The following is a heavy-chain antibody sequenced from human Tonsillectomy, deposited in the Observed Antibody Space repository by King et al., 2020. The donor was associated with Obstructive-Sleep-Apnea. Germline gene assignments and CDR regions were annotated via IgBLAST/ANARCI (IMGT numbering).Heavy chain of an antibody. V-gene: IGHV3-30-3*01. CDR3: ASEGYYDSGGYPHDAFDI. CDR1: GFTFSSYA. CDR2: ISYDGSNK. D-gene: IGHD3-22*01. J-gene: IGHJ3*02. Sequence: VQLVESGGGVVQPGRSLRLSCAASGFTFSSYAMHWVRQAPGKGLEWVAVISYDGSNKYYADSVKGRFTISRDNSKNTLYLQMNSLRAEDTAVYYCASEGYYDSGGYPHDAFDIWGQGTMVTVSS.